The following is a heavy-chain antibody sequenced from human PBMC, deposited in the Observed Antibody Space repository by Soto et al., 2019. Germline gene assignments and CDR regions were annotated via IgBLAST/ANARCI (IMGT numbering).Heavy chain of an antibody. CDR3: APKGSGSNWLDP. J-gene: IGHJ5*02. V-gene: IGHV1-2*02. Sequence: ASVKVSCKASGYIFTVYYMHWVRQAPGQGLEWMGWINPNSGGTNYAQKFQGRVTMTRDTSIRTAYMELSRLRSDDTAVYYCAPKGSGSNWLDPWGQGTLVHVSS. CDR2: INPNSGGT. CDR1: GYIFTVYY. D-gene: IGHD3-10*01.